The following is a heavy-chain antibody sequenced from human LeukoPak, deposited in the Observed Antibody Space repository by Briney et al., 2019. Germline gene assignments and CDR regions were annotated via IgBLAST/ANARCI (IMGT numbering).Heavy chain of an antibody. J-gene: IGHJ4*02. CDR2: ISYDGSNK. CDR3: AKDPRRYSRTGGYFDY. Sequence: GGSLRLSCAASGFTFSSYGMHWVRQAPGKGLEWVSFISYDGSNKYYADSVKGRFTTSRDNSKNTLYLQMISLRTEDTAVYYCAKDPRRYSRTGGYFDYWGQGTLVTVSS. D-gene: IGHD6-13*01. V-gene: IGHV3-30*18. CDR1: GFTFSSYG.